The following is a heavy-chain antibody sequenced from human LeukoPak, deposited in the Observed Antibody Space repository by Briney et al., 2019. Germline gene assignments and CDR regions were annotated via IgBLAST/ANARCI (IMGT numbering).Heavy chain of an antibody. V-gene: IGHV3-23*01. CDR3: AKDRRIDSSGYYYDY. D-gene: IGHD3-22*01. Sequence: GGSLRPSCSASGFTFSDYAMVWVRQAPGKGLEWVSTIGGRGGNTFYADAVRGRFTVSRDNSKNTLFLQMNSLRAEDTALYYCAKDRRIDSSGYYYDYWGQGTLVTVSS. J-gene: IGHJ4*02. CDR1: GFTFSDYA. CDR2: IGGRGGNT.